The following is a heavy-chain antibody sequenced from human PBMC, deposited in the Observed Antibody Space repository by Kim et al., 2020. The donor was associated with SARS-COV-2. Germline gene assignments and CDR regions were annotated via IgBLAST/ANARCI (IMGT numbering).Heavy chain of an antibody. D-gene: IGHD6-19*01. J-gene: IGHJ4*02. Sequence: PSLKSRVTISVDTSKNQFSLKLSSVTAADTAVYYCAGAQIAVAGPDHFDYWGQGTLVTVSS. V-gene: IGHV4-31*02. CDR3: AGAQIAVAGPDHFDY.